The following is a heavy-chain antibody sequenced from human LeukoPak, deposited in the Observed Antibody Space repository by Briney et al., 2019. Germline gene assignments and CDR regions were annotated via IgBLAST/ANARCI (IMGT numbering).Heavy chain of an antibody. Sequence: SETLSLTCTVSSGSISTSNYYWGWVRQPPGKALEWIGNIFYSGSTYYDPSLKSRVTISVDTSKNQFSLKLNSVTAADTAVYYCATDGGDTIAVAGLNAFDIWGQGTMVTVSS. CDR1: SGSISTSNYY. CDR3: ATDGGDTIAVAGLNAFDI. D-gene: IGHD6-19*01. CDR2: IFYSGST. J-gene: IGHJ3*02. V-gene: IGHV4-39*01.